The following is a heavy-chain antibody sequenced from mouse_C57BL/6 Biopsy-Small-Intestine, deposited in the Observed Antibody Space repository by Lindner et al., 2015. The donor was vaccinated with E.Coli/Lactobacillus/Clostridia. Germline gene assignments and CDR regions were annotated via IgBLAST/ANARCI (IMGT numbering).Heavy chain of an antibody. CDR2: INPNNGGT. Sequence: EVQLQESGPELVKPGASVKMSCKASGYTFTDYNMHWVKQSHGKSLEWIGYINPNNGGTSYNQKFKGKATLTVNKSSSTAYMELRSLTSEDPAVYYCARRREGNFDYWGQGTTLTVSS. V-gene: IGHV1-22*01. J-gene: IGHJ2*01. CDR3: ARRREGNFDY. CDR1: GYTFTDYN.